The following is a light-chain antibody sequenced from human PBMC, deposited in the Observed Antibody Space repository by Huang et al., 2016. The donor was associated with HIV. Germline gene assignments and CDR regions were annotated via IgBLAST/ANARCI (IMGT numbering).Light chain of an antibody. J-gene: IGKJ1*01. V-gene: IGKV1D-12*01. Sequence: DIQMTQSPSSVSASVGDRVTITCRASQRISNWLAWYQQKPGRAPKLLIYAASSLQSGVPSRVSGSGSGTDFTLTINSLQPEDFATYYCQQGNKFPPWTFGQGTKVEIK. CDR1: QRISNW. CDR3: QQGNKFPPWT. CDR2: AAS.